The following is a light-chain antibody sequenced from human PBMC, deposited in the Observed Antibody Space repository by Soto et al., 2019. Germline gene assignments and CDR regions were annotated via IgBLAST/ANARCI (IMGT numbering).Light chain of an antibody. CDR3: QQRSHWPRT. CDR2: DTS. V-gene: IGKV3-11*01. CDR1: QSVSTY. J-gene: IGKJ1*01. Sequence: DIVLTQSPATLSLSPGERATLSCRASQSVSTYLAWYQQKPGQTPSLLIYDTSNRATGIPARFSGSGSGTDFTLTISSLEPEDFAVYYCQQRSHWPRTFGQGTKVEI.